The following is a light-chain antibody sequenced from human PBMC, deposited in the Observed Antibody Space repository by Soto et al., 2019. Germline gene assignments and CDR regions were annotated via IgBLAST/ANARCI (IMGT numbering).Light chain of an antibody. V-gene: IGKV1-39*01. CDR2: AAS. Sequence: DIQMTQSPSSLSSSVGDRITITCRASQSISSYLNWYQQKPGRAPKLLIYAASSLQSGVPSRFSGSGSGTDFILTISSLQPEDFATYYCQQSYSTPRDFGQGTRLEIK. CDR3: QQSYSTPRD. CDR1: QSISSY. J-gene: IGKJ5*01.